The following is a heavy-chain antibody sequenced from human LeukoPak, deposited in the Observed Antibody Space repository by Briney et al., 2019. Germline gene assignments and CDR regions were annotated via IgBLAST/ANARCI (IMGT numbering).Heavy chain of an antibody. D-gene: IGHD1-26*01. CDR3: ARGARAVGTTTYFDY. CDR2: IHFSGST. Sequence: SETLSLTCTVSDASISGYYWSWIRQPPGKGLEWIGSIHFSGSTNYNPSLKSRVTMSVDTSKNQFSLKLSSVTAADTAVYYCARGARAVGTTTYFDYWGQGTLVTVSS. CDR1: DASISGYY. V-gene: IGHV4-59*12. J-gene: IGHJ4*02.